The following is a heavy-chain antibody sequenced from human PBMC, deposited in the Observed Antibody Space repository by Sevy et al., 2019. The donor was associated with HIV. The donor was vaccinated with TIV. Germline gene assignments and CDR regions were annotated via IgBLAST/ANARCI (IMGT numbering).Heavy chain of an antibody. CDR1: GFTFSSYA. V-gene: IGHV3-30-3*01. D-gene: IGHD3-10*01. J-gene: IGHJ4*02. Sequence: GGSLRLSCAASGFTFSSYAMHWVRQAPGKGLEWVAVISYDGSNKYYADSVKGRFTISRDNSKNTLYLQMNSLRAEDTAVYYCARDQYSYAQGLTMVREPLDYWGQGTLVTVSS. CDR3: ARDQYSYAQGLTMVREPLDY. CDR2: ISYDGSNK.